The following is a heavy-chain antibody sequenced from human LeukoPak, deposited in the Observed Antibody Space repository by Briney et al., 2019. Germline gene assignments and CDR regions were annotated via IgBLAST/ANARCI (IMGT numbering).Heavy chain of an antibody. V-gene: IGHV3-48*02. D-gene: IGHD5-18*01. Sequence: PWGSLRLSCAASGFTLSSYTMNWVRQAPGQGLERVSYMSTSGSICYADSVKGRFTISRDSAKNSLYLQMNSLRDGDTAVYYCARMIDNNYGYAFDYWGQGTLVTVSS. J-gene: IGHJ4*02. CDR2: MSTSGSI. CDR1: GFTLSSYT. CDR3: ARMIDNNYGYAFDY.